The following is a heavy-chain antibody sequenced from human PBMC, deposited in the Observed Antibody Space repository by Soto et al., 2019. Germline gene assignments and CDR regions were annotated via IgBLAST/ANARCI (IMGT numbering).Heavy chain of an antibody. J-gene: IGHJ6*02. Sequence: SCKASGDPFNSNAIHWVRQAPGQRPEWMGWINADNGNTKYSRKFQGRVTITRDTYASTAYMELSSLRSEDTAVYFCARILGYCSSSSCFTSHGMDVWGQGTTVTVSS. CDR2: INADNGNT. CDR1: GDPFNSNA. D-gene: IGHD2-2*02. V-gene: IGHV1-3*01. CDR3: ARILGYCSSSSCFTSHGMDV.